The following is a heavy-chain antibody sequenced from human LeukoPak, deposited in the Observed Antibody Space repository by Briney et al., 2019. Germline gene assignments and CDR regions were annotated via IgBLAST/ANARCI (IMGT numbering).Heavy chain of an antibody. CDR1: GGSISSYY. CDR3: ARDVAGRGLLVYYYYYMDV. CDR2: IYTSGST. J-gene: IGHJ6*03. D-gene: IGHD2-15*01. V-gene: IGHV4-4*07. Sequence: SETLSLTCTVSGGSISSYYWSWIRQPAGKGLEWIGRIYTSGSTNYNPSLKSRVTMSVDTSKNQFSLKLSSVTAADTAVYYCARDVAGRGLLVYYYYYMDVWGKGTTVTVSS.